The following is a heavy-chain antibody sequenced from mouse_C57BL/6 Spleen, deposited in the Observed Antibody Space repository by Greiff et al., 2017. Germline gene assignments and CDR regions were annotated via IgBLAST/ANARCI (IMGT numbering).Heavy chain of an antibody. CDR2: FYPGSGGI. J-gene: IGHJ2*01. CDR1: GYTFTEYT. D-gene: IGHD2-5*01. V-gene: IGHV1-62-2*01. CDR3: ARHDGAYYSNSNYVDY. Sequence: QVQLKESGAELVKPGASVKLSCKASGYTFTEYTIHWVKQRPGQGLEWIGWFYPGSGGIKYNEKFKGKATLTADKSTSTVYMELSRLTSDDSAVYIRARHDGAYYSNSNYVDYWGQGTTLTGSS.